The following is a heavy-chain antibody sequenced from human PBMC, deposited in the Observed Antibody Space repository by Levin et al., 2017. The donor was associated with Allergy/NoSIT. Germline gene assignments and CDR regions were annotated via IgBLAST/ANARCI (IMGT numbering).Heavy chain of an antibody. CDR2: IKQDGSEK. CDR3: ARDGSWNYPSYDYYYGMDV. D-gene: IGHD1-7*01. J-gene: IGHJ6*02. Sequence: GESLKISCAASGFTFSSYWMSWVRQAPGKGLEWVANIKQDGSEKYYVDSVKGRFTISRDNAKNSLYLQMNSLRAEDTAVYYCARDGSWNYPSYDYYYGMDVWGQGTTVTVSS. CDR1: GFTFSSYW. V-gene: IGHV3-7*01.